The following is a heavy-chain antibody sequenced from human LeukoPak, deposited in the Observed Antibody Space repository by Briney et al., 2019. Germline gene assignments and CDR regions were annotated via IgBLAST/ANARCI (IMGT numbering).Heavy chain of an antibody. CDR1: GGSISSSNW. V-gene: IGHV4-4*02. Sequence: PSETLSLTCAVSGGSISSSNWWSWVRQPPGKGLEWIGEIYHSGSTSYNPSLKSRVTISVDKSKHQFSLKLSSVTAADTAVYYCARVVRGVNPYYYYYGMDVWGQGTTVTVSS. J-gene: IGHJ6*02. CDR2: IYHSGST. CDR3: ARVVRGVNPYYYYYGMDV. D-gene: IGHD3-10*02.